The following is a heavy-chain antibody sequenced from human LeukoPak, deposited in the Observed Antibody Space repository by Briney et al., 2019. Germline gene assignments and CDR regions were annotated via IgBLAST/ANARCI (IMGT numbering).Heavy chain of an antibody. V-gene: IGHV1-2*02. D-gene: IGHD3-10*01. Sequence: ASVKVSCKASGYTFSDYSMHWVRQAPGQGLEWMGWINPKSGGTNYAQKFKGRVTMTRDTSISTAYMELSRLRSDDTAVYYCARRVFMVRGVLSDLFDPWGQGTLVTVSS. J-gene: IGHJ5*02. CDR3: ARRVFMVRGVLSDLFDP. CDR2: INPKSGGT. CDR1: GYTFSDYS.